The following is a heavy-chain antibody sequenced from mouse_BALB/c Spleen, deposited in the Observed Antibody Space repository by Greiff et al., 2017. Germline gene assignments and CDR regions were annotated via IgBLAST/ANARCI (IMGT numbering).Heavy chain of an antibody. CDR1: GFTFSSFG. J-gene: IGHJ4*01. CDR2: ISSCSSTI. Sequence: EVKVEESGGGLVQPGGSRKLSCAASGFTFSSFGMHWVRQAPEKGLEWVAYISSCSSTIYYADTVKGRFTISRDNPKNTLFLQMTSLRSEDTAMYYCARSGCGYDGAMDYWGQGTSVTVSS. CDR3: ARSGCGYDGAMDY. V-gene: IGHV5-17*02. D-gene: IGHD2-2*01.